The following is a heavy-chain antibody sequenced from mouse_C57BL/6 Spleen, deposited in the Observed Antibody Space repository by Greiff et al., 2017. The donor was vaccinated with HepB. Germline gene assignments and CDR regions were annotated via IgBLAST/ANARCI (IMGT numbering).Heavy chain of an antibody. CDR2: INYDGSST. D-gene: IGHD2-3*01. J-gene: IGHJ2*01. CDR1: GFTFSDYY. Sequence: EVKVVESEGGLVQPGSSMKLSCTASGFTFSDYYMAWVRQVPEKGLEWVANINYDGSSTYYLDSLKSRFIISRDNAKNILYLQMSSLKSEDTATYYCARNLIYDGYLDYWGQGTTRTVSS. V-gene: IGHV5-16*01. CDR3: ARNLIYDGYLDY.